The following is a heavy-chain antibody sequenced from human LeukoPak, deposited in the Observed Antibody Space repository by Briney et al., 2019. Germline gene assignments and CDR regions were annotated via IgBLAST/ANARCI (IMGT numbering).Heavy chain of an antibody. CDR3: ARTRQLRYFDS. D-gene: IGHD3-9*01. CDR2: IIPIFGTA. V-gene: IGHV1-69*13. CDR1: GGTFSSYA. J-gene: IGHJ4*02. Sequence: ASVKVSCKASGGTFSSYAISWVRQAPGQGLERMGGIIPIFGTANYAQKFQGRVTITADESTSTAYMELSSLRSEDTAVYYCARTRQLRYFDSWGQGALVTVSS.